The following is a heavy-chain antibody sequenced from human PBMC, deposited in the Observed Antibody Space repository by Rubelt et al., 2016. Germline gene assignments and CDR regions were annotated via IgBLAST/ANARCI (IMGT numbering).Heavy chain of an antibody. D-gene: IGHD3-22*01. J-gene: IGHJ2*01. V-gene: IGHV4-59*12. CDR1: GGSISSYY. CDR2: IYYSGST. CDR3: ARGDYDRPYWYFDL. Sequence: QVQLQESGPGLVKPSETLSLTCTVSGGSISSYYWSWIRQPPGKGLEWIGYIYYSGSTYYNPSLKSRVTISVDTSKKQFSLKLSSVTAADTAVYYCARGDYDRPYWYFDLWGRGTLVTVSS.